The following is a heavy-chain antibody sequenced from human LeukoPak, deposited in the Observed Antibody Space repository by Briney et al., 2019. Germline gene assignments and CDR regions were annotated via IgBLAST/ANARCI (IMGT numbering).Heavy chain of an antibody. J-gene: IGHJ4*02. D-gene: IGHD3-16*02. CDR3: ARDRTFGGVIVHHY. V-gene: IGHV4-4*07. CDR1: GGPISSYY. CDR2: IYTSGST. Sequence: PSETLSLTCTVSGGPISSYYWSWIRQPAGKGLEWIGRIYTSGSTNYNPSLKSRVTMSVDTSKNQFSLKLSSVTAADTAVYYCARDRTFGGVIVHHYWGQGTLVTVSS.